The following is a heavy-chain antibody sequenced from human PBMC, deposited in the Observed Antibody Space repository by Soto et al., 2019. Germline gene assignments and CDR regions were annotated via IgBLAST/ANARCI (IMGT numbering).Heavy chain of an antibody. D-gene: IGHD3-3*01. CDR1: GGPFSSYA. V-gene: IGHV1-69*13. J-gene: IGHJ6*01. CDR2: IIPIFGTA. CDR3: ARSWSGSTSGRVDV. Sequence: GASVKVSCKASGGPFSSYAISCVRHAPGQGLEWMGGIIPIFGTANYAQKFQGRVTITADESTSTAYMELSSLRPEDTALYYRARSWSGSTSGRVDVWGRGTTVTVSS.